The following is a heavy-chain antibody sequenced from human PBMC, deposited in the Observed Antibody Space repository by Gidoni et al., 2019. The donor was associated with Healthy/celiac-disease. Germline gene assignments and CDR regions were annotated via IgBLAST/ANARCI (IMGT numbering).Heavy chain of an antibody. CDR2: ISSSSSYI. J-gene: IGHJ5*02. Sequence: EVQLVESGGGLVKPGGSLRLSCAASGFTFSSYSMNWVRQAPGKGLEWVSSISSSSSYIYYADSVKGRFTISRDNAKNSLYLQMNSLRAEDTAVYYCARDPPHSSSWEWFDPWGQGTLVTVSS. V-gene: IGHV3-21*01. CDR1: GFTFSSYS. D-gene: IGHD6-13*01. CDR3: ARDPPHSSSWEWFDP.